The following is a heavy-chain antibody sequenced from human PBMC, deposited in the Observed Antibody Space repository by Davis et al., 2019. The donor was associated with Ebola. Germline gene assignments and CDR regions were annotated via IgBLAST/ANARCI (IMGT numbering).Heavy chain of an antibody. J-gene: IGHJ4*02. D-gene: IGHD3-10*01. Sequence: GGSLRLSCVASGFTFSDAWMSWVRQAPGKGLEWVGRIKRKSDGGTIDYGAPVKGRFTISRDDSRNTLYLQMNSLKTEDTGVYYCHIPTASGSDYWGQGTLVTVSS. CDR1: GFTFSDAW. V-gene: IGHV3-15*01. CDR2: IKRKSDGGTI. CDR3: HIPTASGSDY.